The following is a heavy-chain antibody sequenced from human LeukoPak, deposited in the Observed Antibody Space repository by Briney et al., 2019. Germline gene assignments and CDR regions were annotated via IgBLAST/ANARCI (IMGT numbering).Heavy chain of an antibody. CDR3: AKATVAKVVVITTSFDY. V-gene: IGHV3-23*01. Sequence: GGSLRLSCAASGFTFSSYALSWVRQAPGKGLEWVSAISGSGDTTYYADSAKGRFTISRDNSKNTLYLQINSLRAEDTAIFYCAKATVAKVVVITTSFDYWGQGTLVTVSS. CDR1: GFTFSSYA. D-gene: IGHD3-22*01. CDR2: ISGSGDTT. J-gene: IGHJ4*02.